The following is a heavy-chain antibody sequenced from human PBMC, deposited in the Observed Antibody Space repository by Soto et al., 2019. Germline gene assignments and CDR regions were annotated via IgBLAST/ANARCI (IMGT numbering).Heavy chain of an antibody. J-gene: IGHJ5*02. Sequence: GESLKISCKGYGYSFTSYWISWVRQMPGKGLEWMGRIDPSDSHTNYSPSFQGHVTISADKSISTAYLQWSSLKASDTAMYYCARGNGDGYCISTSCYSVRWFDPWGQGTLVTVSS. CDR2: IDPSDSHT. V-gene: IGHV5-10-1*01. D-gene: IGHD2-2*03. CDR1: GYSFTSYW. CDR3: ARGNGDGYCISTSCYSVRWFDP.